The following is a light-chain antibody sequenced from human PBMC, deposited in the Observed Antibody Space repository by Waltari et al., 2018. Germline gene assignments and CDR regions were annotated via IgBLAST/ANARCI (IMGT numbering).Light chain of an antibody. J-gene: IGKJ2*01. CDR1: QSFNRN. Sequence: DIAMTQSPATLSLSPGERATLSCRASQSFNRNLAWYQQKPGQPPRLLIYGVSSRATGIPDRFTGSGSGIEFTLTISSLEPEDVGIYHCQQSIQWPYTFGQGTKVEIK. CDR3: QQSIQWPYT. V-gene: IGKV3D-15*01. CDR2: GVS.